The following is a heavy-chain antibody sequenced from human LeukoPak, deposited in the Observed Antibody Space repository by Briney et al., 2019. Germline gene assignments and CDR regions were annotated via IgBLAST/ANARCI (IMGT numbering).Heavy chain of an antibody. Sequence: GGSLRLSCAASGFTFSSYSMNWVRPAPGKGREWVSYISSSSSTIYYADSVKGRFTISRDNAKNSLYLQMNSLRAEGTAVYYCAKSSPYCSGGSCRLFDYWGQGTLVTVSS. CDR1: GFTFSSYS. J-gene: IGHJ4*02. CDR2: ISSSSSTI. CDR3: AKSSPYCSGGSCRLFDY. D-gene: IGHD2-15*01. V-gene: IGHV3-48*01.